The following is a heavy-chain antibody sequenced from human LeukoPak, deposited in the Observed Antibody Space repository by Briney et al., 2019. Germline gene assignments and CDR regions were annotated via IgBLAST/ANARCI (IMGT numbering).Heavy chain of an antibody. V-gene: IGHV3-74*01. D-gene: IGHD2-15*01. CDR3: ARQFRAWVVYYMDV. CDR1: GFTFSSYW. CDR2: INSDGSST. Sequence: PGGSLRLSCAASGFTFSSYWMHWVRQAPGKGLVWVSRINSDGSSTSYADSVKGRFTISRDNAKNTLYLQMNSLRAEDTAVYYCARQFRAWVVYYMDVWGKGTTVTISS. J-gene: IGHJ6*03.